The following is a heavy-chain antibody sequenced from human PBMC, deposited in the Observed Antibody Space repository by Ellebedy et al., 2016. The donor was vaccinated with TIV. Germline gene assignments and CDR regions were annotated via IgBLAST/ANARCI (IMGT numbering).Heavy chain of an antibody. Sequence: MPGGSLRLSCTVSGGSISTSNFYWGWVRQPPGKGLEWIGIVYYSGTTQYNPSLKSRVTISVDTSTAQFSLKMTSLTAADTAVYYCARGYYNSGHYFSPGEWGRGTLVTVSS. CDR2: VYYSGTT. CDR1: GGSISTSNFY. CDR3: ARGYYNSGHYFSPGE. D-gene: IGHD3-3*01. V-gene: IGHV4-39*07. J-gene: IGHJ4*01.